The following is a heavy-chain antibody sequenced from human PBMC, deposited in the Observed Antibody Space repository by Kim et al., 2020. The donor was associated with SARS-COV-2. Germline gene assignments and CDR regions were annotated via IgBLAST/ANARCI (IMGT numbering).Heavy chain of an antibody. D-gene: IGHD6-13*01. CDR2: IWYDGSNK. CDR1: GFTFSSYG. Sequence: GGSLRLSCAASGFTFSSYGMHWVRQAPGKGLEWVAVIWYDGSNKYYADSVKGRFTISRDNSKNTLYLQMNSLRAEDTAVYYCATPGIAAAGTWYFDLWGRGTLVTVSS. V-gene: IGHV3-33*01. CDR3: ATPGIAAAGTWYFDL. J-gene: IGHJ2*01.